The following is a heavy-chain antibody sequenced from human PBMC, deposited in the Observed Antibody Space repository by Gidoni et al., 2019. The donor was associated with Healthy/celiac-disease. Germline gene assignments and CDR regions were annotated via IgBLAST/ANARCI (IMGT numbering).Heavy chain of an antibody. D-gene: IGHD6-19*01. CDR3: AREVAAGSSGWFGYFQH. V-gene: IGHV4-34*01. CDR1: GGSFSGYY. CDR2: INHSGST. J-gene: IGHJ1*01. Sequence: QVQLQQWGAGLLKPSETLSLTCAVYGGSFSGYYWSWIRQPPGKGLEWIGEINHSGSTNYNPSLKSRVTISVDTSKNQFSLKLSSVTAADTAVYYCAREVAAGSSGWFGYFQHWGQGTLVTVSS.